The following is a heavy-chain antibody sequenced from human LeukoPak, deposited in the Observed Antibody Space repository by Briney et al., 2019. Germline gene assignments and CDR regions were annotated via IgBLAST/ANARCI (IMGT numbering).Heavy chain of an antibody. D-gene: IGHD6-19*01. CDR3: AKEGSGWYYLDY. CDR2: IESDGTKE. J-gene: IGHJ4*02. Sequence: GSLRLSCAASGFRFSSYDIHWVRQAPGKGLEWVTFIESDGTKEYYADSVKGRFTISRDNSKNTVYVQMNTLRAEDTAVYYCAKEGSGWYYLDYWSQGTVVTVSS. CDR1: GFRFSSYD. V-gene: IGHV3-30*02.